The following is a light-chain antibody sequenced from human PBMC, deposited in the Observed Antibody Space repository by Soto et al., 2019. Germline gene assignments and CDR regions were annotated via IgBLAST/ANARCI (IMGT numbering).Light chain of an antibody. J-gene: IGKJ4*01. CDR2: KAT. CDR3: QQYSNYLGLT. V-gene: IGKV1-5*03. CDR1: QSTSYW. Sequence: DIQMTQSPSTLSASVGDRVTITCRASQSTSYWLAWYQQKPGKAPKLLLYKATNLEAGVPSRFSGSESGTEFTLTVNTLQTYDFATNYCQQYSNYLGLTFGGGPRVEIK.